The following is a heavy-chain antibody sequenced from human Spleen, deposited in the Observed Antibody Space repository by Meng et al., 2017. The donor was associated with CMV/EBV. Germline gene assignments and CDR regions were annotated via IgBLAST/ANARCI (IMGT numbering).Heavy chain of an antibody. CDR2: MNPNSGNT. J-gene: IGHJ6*02. Sequence: ASVKVSCKTSGYPFTSLDVNWVRQATGQGLEWMGWMNPNSGNTGYAQKFQGRVTMTRNTSINTTYMELSSLRSEDTAVYYCARDFVDTPSNYYGWDVWGQGTTVTVSS. CDR3: ARDFVDTPSNYYGWDV. D-gene: IGHD5-18*01. CDR1: GYPFTSLD. V-gene: IGHV1-8*01.